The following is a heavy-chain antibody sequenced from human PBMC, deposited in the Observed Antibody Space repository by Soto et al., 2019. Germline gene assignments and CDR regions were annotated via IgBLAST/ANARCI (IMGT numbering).Heavy chain of an antibody. CDR1: GYTFTSYG. D-gene: IGHD3-10*01. CDR2: ISTYNGNT. Sequence: QVQLVQSGAEVKKPGASVKVSCKASGYTFTSYGISWVRQAPGQGLEWMGWISTYNGNTKYAQKLKGRVTMTTETTTSTGYKGLRSLRADDTAVFYCAREMVRGVGSDYWGQGTLFTVSS. J-gene: IGHJ4*02. CDR3: AREMVRGVGSDY. V-gene: IGHV1-18*01.